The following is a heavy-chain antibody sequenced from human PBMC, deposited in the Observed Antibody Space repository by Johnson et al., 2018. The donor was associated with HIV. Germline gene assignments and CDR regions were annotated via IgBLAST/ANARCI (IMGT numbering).Heavy chain of an antibody. CDR1: GFIFSDHY. CDR3: ARSKDCSVSSCPDGFDI. V-gene: IGHV3-11*04. Sequence: QVQLVESGGGLVRPGGSLRLSCAASGFIFSDHYMSWIRQAPGKGLEWVSYISSRGTTIYSADSVQGRFTISRDTAKHSLFLQLNSLRAEDTDVYYCARSKDCSVSSCPDGFDIWGQGTMVIVSS. J-gene: IGHJ3*02. D-gene: IGHD2-15*01. CDR2: ISSRGTTI.